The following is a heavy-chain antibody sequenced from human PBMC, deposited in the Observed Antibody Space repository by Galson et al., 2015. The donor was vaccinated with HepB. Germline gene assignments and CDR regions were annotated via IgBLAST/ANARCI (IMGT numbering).Heavy chain of an antibody. CDR1: GFTVTSYY. CDR2: ITACSTT. V-gene: IGHV3-53*01. J-gene: IGHJ4*02. D-gene: IGHD5-24*01. Sequence: SLRLSCAASGFTVTSYYMTWVRQAPGKGLEWVSLITACSTTAHADSAEGRSTISRDSSKNTVYLQINSLRAGDKAVYYCAARRDGYPAYWGQETLVSVPS. CDR3: AARRDGYPAY.